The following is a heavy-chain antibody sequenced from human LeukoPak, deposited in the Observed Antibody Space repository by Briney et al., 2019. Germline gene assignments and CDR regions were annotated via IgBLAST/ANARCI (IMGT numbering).Heavy chain of an antibody. Sequence: WSLRLSCAASGFTFTNYWMTWVRQAPGKGLEFVANINQDESVKNYVDSVKGRFTISRDNAENSLHLQMNSLRVEDTAVYYCARDPGSSAFDYWGQGTLVTVSS. CDR2: INQDESVK. CDR3: ARDPGSSAFDY. CDR1: GFTFTNYW. J-gene: IGHJ4*02. D-gene: IGHD5/OR15-5a*01. V-gene: IGHV3-7*01.